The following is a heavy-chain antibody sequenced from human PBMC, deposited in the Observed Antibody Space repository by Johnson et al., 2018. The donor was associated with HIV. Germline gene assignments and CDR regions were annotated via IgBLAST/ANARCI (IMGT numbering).Heavy chain of an antibody. V-gene: IGHV3-74*03. CDR2: INSDGGST. J-gene: IGHJ3*02. CDR3: ARDPFRDAFDI. CDR1: GFRFSSSW. Sequence: EQLVESGGGVVQPGRSLRLSCTASGFRFSSSWMHWVRQAPGKGLVWVSRINSDGGSTAYADSVKGRFTITSENTKNTLYLQMNSLRAEDTAVYYCARDPFRDAFDIWGQGTMVTVSS.